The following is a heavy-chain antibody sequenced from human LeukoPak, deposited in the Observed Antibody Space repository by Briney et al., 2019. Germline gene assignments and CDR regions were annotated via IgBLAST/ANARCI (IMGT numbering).Heavy chain of an antibody. J-gene: IGHJ4*02. D-gene: IGHD6-19*01. V-gene: IGHV3-48*02. CDR1: GFTFSSYS. Sequence: GGSLRLSCAASGFTFSSYSMNWVRQAPGKGLEWVSYISSSSSTIYYADSVKGRFTISRDNAKNSLYLQMNSLRDEDTAVYYCARVYVEDSSGWYRSYFDYWGQGTPVTASS. CDR3: ARVYVEDSSGWYRSYFDY. CDR2: ISSSSSTI.